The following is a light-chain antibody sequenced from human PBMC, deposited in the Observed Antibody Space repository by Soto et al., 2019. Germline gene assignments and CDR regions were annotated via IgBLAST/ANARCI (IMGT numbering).Light chain of an antibody. CDR1: SSNIGGYNY. CDR3: SSYAGSRNLV. V-gene: IGLV2-8*01. J-gene: IGLJ2*01. Sequence: QSALTQPRSASGSPGQSVTISCTGTSSNIGGYNYVYWYQQHPGKVPKLLIYEVSKRPSGVPDRFSGSKSGSTASLTVSGLQAEDEADYYCSSYAGSRNLVFGGGTKLTVL. CDR2: EVS.